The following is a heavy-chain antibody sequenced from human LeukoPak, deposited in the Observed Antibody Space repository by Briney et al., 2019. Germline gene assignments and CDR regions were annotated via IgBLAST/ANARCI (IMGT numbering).Heavy chain of an antibody. Sequence: PPGGSLRLSCAASGFTVSNSYMSWVRQAPGKGLEWVSVIYSGDNTYYVESVKGRFTISRDNSKNTLFLQMNRLRAEDTAVYYCAGRRVLDASFDYWGQGTLVTVSS. CDR1: GFTVSNSY. D-gene: IGHD3-16*01. CDR3: AGRRVLDASFDY. J-gene: IGHJ4*02. V-gene: IGHV3-66*02. CDR2: IYSGDNT.